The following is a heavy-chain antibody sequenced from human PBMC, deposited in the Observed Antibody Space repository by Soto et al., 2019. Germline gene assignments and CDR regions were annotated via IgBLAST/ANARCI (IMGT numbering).Heavy chain of an antibody. CDR1: GFTFSDYY. Sequence: GSMRPSCAVSGFTFSDYYMSWIRQAPGKGLEWVSYISSRGSSIYYADSVKGRFTISRDNAKNSLYLQMNGLRAEDTAVYYCARGYYDFWSGYYISPYGMDVWGQGTTVTVSS. J-gene: IGHJ6*02. CDR3: ARGYYDFWSGYYISPYGMDV. CDR2: ISSRGSSI. D-gene: IGHD3-3*01. V-gene: IGHV3-11*01.